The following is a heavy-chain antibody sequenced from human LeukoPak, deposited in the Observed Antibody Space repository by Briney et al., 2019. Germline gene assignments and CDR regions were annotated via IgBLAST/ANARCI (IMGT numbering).Heavy chain of an antibody. J-gene: IGHJ4*02. Sequence: TGRSLRLSCAASGFTFSNYGMHWVRQAPGKGLEWVAVISYDGSRRFSADSVKGRFTISRDHSKNTLFLQMNSLRPEDTAVYYCARDSTDGVIPRQLHPPFDYWGQGVLVAVSS. CDR2: ISYDGSRR. D-gene: IGHD1-26*01. CDR3: ARDSTDGVIPRQLHPPFDY. V-gene: IGHV3-30*03. CDR1: GFTFSNYG.